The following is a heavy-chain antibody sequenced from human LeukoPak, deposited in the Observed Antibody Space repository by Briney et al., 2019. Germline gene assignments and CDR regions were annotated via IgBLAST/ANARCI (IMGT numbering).Heavy chain of an antibody. J-gene: IGHJ4*02. CDR3: AVGGRGCSSTSCYKY. CDR1: GYTFTSYG. CDR2: ISAYNGNT. D-gene: IGHD2-2*01. V-gene: IGHV1-18*01. Sequence: ALVKVSCKASGYTFTSYGIGWVRQAPGQGLEWMGWISAYNGNTNYAQKLQGRVTMTTDTSTSTAYMELRSLRSDDTAVYYCAVGGRGCSSTSCYKYWGQGTLVTVSS.